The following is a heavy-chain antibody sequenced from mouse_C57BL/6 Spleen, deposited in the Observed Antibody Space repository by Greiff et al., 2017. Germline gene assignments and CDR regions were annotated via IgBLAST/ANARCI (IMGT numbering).Heavy chain of an antibody. J-gene: IGHJ2*01. CDR1: GYTFTSYW. CDR3: ARSPFYDGYYNYFDY. D-gene: IGHD2-3*01. V-gene: IGHV1-53*01. CDR2: INPSNGGT. Sequence: VKLQQPGTELVKPGASVKLSCKASGYTFTSYWMHWVKQRPGQGLEWIGNINPSNGGTNYNEKFKSKATLTVDKSSSTAYMQLSSLTSEDSAVYYCARSPFYDGYYNYFDYWGQGTTLTVSS.